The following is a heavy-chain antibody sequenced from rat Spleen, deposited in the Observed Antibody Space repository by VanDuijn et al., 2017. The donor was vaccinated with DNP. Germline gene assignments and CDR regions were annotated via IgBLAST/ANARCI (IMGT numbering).Heavy chain of an antibody. J-gene: IGHJ4*01. CDR2: IWSGGIT. CDR3: TRDPLYNSGALDA. D-gene: IGHD4-3*01. V-gene: IGHV2-15*01. CDR1: GFSLTSYG. Sequence: QVQLKESGPGLVQPSRTLSLTCTVSGFSLTSYGVSWVRQPPGKGLEWIAAIWSGGITDYNSALKSRLSISRDTSKSQIFLKMNSLQSEDTAIYFCTRDPLYNSGALDAWGQGISVTVSS.